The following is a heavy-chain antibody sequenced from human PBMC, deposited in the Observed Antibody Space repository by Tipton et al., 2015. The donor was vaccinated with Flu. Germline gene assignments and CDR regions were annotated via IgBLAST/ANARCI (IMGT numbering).Heavy chain of an antibody. D-gene: IGHD1-1*01. CDR1: GESFSGYD. Sequence: TLSLTCAVYGESFSGYDWSWIRQPPGKGLEWIGEINHSGSTNYDPSLKTRVIMSVDTSKNQFSLKLTSVTAADTAVYYGARKVAKARHNWNYIDSWGQGTLVTVSS. J-gene: IGHJ4*02. CDR2: INHSGST. CDR3: ARKVAKARHNWNYIDS. V-gene: IGHV4-34*01.